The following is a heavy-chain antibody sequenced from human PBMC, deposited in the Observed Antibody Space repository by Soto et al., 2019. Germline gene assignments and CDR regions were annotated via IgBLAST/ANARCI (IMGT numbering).Heavy chain of an antibody. CDR2: IYWDDDQ. J-gene: IGHJ3*01. V-gene: IGHV2-5*02. Sequence: QITLKESGPPLVKPTQTLTLTCTSSGFSLSADGVGVGWIRQPPGKALEWLALIYWDDDQRYSPSLKTRLTLTKDTSKNQVVLTMTNMDPVDTATYYCAHAYGGTSWPNDVFDVWGQGTVVTVSS. CDR1: GFSLSADGVG. CDR3: AHAYGGTSWPNDVFDV. D-gene: IGHD2-2*01.